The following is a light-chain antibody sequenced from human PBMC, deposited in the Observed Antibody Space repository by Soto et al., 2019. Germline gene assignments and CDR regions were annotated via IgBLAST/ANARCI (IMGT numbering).Light chain of an antibody. CDR2: GAS. J-gene: IGKJ2*01. V-gene: IGKV3-15*01. CDR1: QSVSSN. Sequence: EIVMTHSPATLSLAPGERATLSCRASQSVSSNVAWYQQIPGQTPRLLIYGASTRATGIPVRFSGSGSGTEFTLTISSLQSEDFAVYYCHQYDDGPYTFGQGTKVDIK. CDR3: HQYDDGPYT.